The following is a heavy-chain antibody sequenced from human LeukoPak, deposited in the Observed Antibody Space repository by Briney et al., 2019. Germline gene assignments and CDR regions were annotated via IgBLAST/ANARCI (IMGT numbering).Heavy chain of an antibody. Sequence: ASVKVSCKASGYTFTGYYMHWVRQAPGQGLEWMGRINPNSGGTNYAQKFQGRVTMTRDTSISTAYMELSRLRSDDTAVYYCATDLFYYDSSGYRGLVDYWGQGTLVTVSS. J-gene: IGHJ4*02. CDR2: INPNSGGT. V-gene: IGHV1-2*06. CDR1: GYTFTGYY. D-gene: IGHD3-22*01. CDR3: ATDLFYYDSSGYRGLVDY.